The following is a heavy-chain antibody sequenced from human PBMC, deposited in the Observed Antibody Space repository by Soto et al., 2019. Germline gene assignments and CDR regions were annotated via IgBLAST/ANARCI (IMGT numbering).Heavy chain of an antibody. CDR1: GGTFSSYA. CDR3: GGDYVGGRPYYGMDV. J-gene: IGHJ6*02. Sequence: QVQLVQSGAEVKKPGSSVKVSCKASGGTFSSYAISWVRQAPGQGLEWMGGIIPIFGTANYAQKFQGRVTITADESTSKAYMELSSLRSEDTAVYYCGGDYVGGRPYYGMDVWGQGTTVTVSS. D-gene: IGHD3-16*01. CDR2: IIPIFGTA. V-gene: IGHV1-69*01.